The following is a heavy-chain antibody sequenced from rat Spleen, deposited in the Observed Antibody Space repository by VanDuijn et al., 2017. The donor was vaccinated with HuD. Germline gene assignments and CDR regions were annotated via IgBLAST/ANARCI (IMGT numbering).Heavy chain of an antibody. J-gene: IGHJ3*01. CDR3: ATGGTYNSGYEIWFAY. CDR2: ISYSGVT. CDR1: GSSITSNY. Sequence: EVLLQESGPGLVRPSQSLSLTCSVTGSSITSNYWGWIRRFPGSKMEWLGYISYSGVTKYNPSPPSRISITRDTSKNQFFLQLNSVTTEDTATYYCATGGTYNSGYEIWFAYWGQGTLVTVSS. V-gene: IGHV3-1*01. D-gene: IGHD4-3*01.